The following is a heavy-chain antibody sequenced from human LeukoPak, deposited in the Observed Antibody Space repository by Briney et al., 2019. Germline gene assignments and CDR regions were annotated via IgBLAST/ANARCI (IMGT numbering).Heavy chain of an antibody. CDR3: ARNYDSSGYYPYWFDP. Sequence: GGSLRLSCAAPGFTLDDYGMSWVRQAPGKGLEWVSGINWNGGSTGYADSVKGRFTISRDNAKNSLYLQMNSLRAEDTALYYCARNYDSSGYYPYWFDPWAREPWSPSPQ. J-gene: IGHJ5*02. D-gene: IGHD3-22*01. CDR1: GFTLDDYG. CDR2: INWNGGST. V-gene: IGHV3-20*04.